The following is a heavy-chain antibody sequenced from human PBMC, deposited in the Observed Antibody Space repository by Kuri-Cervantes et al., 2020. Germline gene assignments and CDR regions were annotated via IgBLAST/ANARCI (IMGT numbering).Heavy chain of an antibody. D-gene: IGHD3-10*01. V-gene: IGHV3-21*01. CDR3: ASGILWFGEV. CDR2: ISSSSSYI. CDR1: GFTFSSYA. Sequence: GGSLRLSCAASGFTFSSYAMSWVRQAPGKGLECVSSISSSSSYIYYADSVKGRFTISRDNAKNSLYLQMNSLRAEDTAVYYCASGILWFGEVWGQGTLVNVSS. J-gene: IGHJ4*02.